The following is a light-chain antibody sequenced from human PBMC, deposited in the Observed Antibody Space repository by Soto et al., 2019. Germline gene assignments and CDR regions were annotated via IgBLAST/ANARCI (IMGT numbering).Light chain of an antibody. CDR3: QQRGNWPRTWA. CDR1: QSISID. V-gene: IGKV3-11*01. CDR2: DAS. J-gene: IGKJ1*01. Sequence: EIVLTQSPVTLSLSPGEGATLSCKASQSISIDLAWYQQKPGQVPRLLIYDASSMATGIPGRFTGSGSGTDFTLTISSLEPEEFAVYYCQQRGNWPRTWAFGQGTKVEV.